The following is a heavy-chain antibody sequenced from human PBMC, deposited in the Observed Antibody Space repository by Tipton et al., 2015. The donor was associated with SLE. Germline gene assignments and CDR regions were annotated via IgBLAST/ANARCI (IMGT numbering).Heavy chain of an antibody. CDR2: TRNKANSYTT. CDR3: ARVAFWELLGAFDI. CDR1: GFTFSDHY. V-gene: IGHV3-72*01. Sequence: SLRLSCAASGFTFSDHYMDWVRQAPGKGLEWVGRTRNKANSYTTEYAASVKGRFTISRDDSKNSLYLQMNSLKTEDTAVYYCARVAFWELLGAFDIWGQGTMVTVSS. D-gene: IGHD1-26*01. J-gene: IGHJ3*02.